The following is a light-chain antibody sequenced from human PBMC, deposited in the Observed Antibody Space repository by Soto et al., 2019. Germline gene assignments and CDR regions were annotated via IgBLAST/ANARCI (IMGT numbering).Light chain of an antibody. CDR3: QQYNAWPLT. CDR2: FAS. Sequence: EIVMTQSPATLSVSPGERVTLSCRASQSVNSNLAWYQQKPGQTPKLLIYFASTRATGIPARFSGSGCGTEFTLTISSLQSEDFAIYYCQQYNAWPLTFGGGTKVEFK. CDR1: QSVNSN. J-gene: IGKJ4*02. V-gene: IGKV3-15*01.